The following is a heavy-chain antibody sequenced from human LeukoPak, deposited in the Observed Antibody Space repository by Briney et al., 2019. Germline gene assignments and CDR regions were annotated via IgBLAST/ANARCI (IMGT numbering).Heavy chain of an antibody. CDR1: GFSFTYYA. CDR2: ISGSGGST. D-gene: IGHD3-10*01. J-gene: IGHJ4*02. CDR3: ARGGALWFGRLTRIRHFDY. Sequence: PGGSLRLCCAASGFSFTYYAMTWVRQAPGKGPELVSGISGSGGSTYYTDSVKGRVTSSRDRSKNTRYLEMNSLRAEDTGVYYCARGGALWFGRLTRIRHFDYWGQGTLVTVSS. V-gene: IGHV3-23*01.